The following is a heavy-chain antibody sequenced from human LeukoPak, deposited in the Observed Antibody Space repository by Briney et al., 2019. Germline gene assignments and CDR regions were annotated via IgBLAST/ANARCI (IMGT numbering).Heavy chain of an antibody. J-gene: IGHJ4*02. CDR2: ISGSSGST. V-gene: IGHV3-23*01. CDR1: GFTFDDYG. CDR3: ARDPPPTYYYGSGSYPSFDY. D-gene: IGHD3-10*01. Sequence: GGSLRLSCAASGFTFDDYGMSWVRQAPGKGLEWVSAISGSSGSTYYADSVKGRFTISRDNSKNTLYLQMNSLRAEDTAVYYCARDPPPTYYYGSGSYPSFDYWGQGTLVTVSS.